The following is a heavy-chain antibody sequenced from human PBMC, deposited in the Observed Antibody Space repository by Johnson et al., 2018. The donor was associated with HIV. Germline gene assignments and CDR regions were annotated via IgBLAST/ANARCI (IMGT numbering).Heavy chain of an antibody. J-gene: IGHJ3*02. CDR2: TTYDGTNK. CDR3: AREGPSERAGFDI. Sequence: QVQLVESGGGVVQPGRSLRLSCAASGFTFSSYAIHWVRQAPGKGLEWVAVTTYDGTNKYYADSVKGRFTISRDNSKNTLYLQTNRLRAEDTAVYYCAREGPSERAGFDIWGQGTMVTVSS. CDR1: GFTFSSYA. V-gene: IGHV3-30*04.